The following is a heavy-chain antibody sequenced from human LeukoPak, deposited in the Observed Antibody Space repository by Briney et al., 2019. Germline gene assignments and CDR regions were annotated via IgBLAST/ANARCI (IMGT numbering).Heavy chain of an antibody. CDR3: AKEAVAAAGPFDY. D-gene: IGHD6-13*01. CDR2: ISGSGGSI. V-gene: IGHV3-23*01. CDR1: GFTFSSYA. J-gene: IGHJ4*02. Sequence: PGGSLRLSCAASGFTFSSYAMSWVRQAPGKGLEWVSSISGSGGSIYYADSVKGRFTISRDNSKSTLYLQMSSLRAEDTAIYYCAKEAVAAAGPFDYWGQGTLVTVSS.